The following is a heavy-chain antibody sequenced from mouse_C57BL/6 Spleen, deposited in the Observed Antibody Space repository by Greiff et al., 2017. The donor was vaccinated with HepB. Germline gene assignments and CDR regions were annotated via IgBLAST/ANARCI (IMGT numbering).Heavy chain of an antibody. V-gene: IGHV1-80*01. Sequence: VQLQESGAELVKPGASVKISCKASGYAFSSYWMNWVKQRPGKGLEWIGQIYPGDGDTNYNGKFKGKATLTADKSSSTAYMQLSSLTSEDSAVYFCARSTVVAPYWYFDVWGTGTTVTVSS. CDR3: ARSTVVAPYWYFDV. D-gene: IGHD1-1*01. J-gene: IGHJ1*03. CDR1: GYAFSSYW. CDR2: IYPGDGDT.